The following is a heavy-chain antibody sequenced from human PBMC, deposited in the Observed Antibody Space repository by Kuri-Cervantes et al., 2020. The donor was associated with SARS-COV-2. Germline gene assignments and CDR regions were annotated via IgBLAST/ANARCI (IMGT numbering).Heavy chain of an antibody. D-gene: IGHD3-3*01. Sequence: GESLRLSCAASGFAFDDYALHWVREARGKGLVWVSGISWNSGSIGYADSVKGRFTISRDNAKNSLYSQMNSQRTEDTAVDYCSRGFPNYDFWSGYRPNYYYYYMDVWGKGTTVTVSS. V-gene: IGHV3-9*01. CDR1: GFAFDDYA. CDR2: ISWNSGSI. CDR3: SRGFPNYDFWSGYRPNYYYYYMDV. J-gene: IGHJ6*03.